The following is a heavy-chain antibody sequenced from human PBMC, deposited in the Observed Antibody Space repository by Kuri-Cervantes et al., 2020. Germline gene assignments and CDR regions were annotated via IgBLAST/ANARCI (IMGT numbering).Heavy chain of an antibody. D-gene: IGHD3-9*01. J-gene: IGHJ4*02. V-gene: IGHV3-20*04. Sequence: GESLKISCAASGFTFDDYGMSWVRQAPGKGLEWVSGINWNGGSTGYADSVKGRFTISRDNSKNTLYLQMNSLRAEDTAVYYCAREIIRYFDYWGQGTLVTVSS. CDR3: AREIIRYFDY. CDR2: INWNGGST. CDR1: GFTFDDYG.